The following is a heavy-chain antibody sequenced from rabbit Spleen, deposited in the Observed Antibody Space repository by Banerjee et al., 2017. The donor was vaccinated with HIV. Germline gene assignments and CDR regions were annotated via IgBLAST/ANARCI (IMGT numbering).Heavy chain of an antibody. J-gene: IGHJ4*01. D-gene: IGHD4-2*01. Sequence: QEQLVESGGGLVQPEGSLTLTCTAYGFSFSSSYYMCWVRQAPGKGLEWIGSINTNSGNTWYASWAKGRLTISKTSSTTVTLHMTSLTAADTATYFCARGNYGGWWHAFNLWGPGTLVTVS. CDR3: ARGNYGGWWHAFNL. CDR2: INTNSGNT. CDR1: GFSFSSSYY. V-gene: IGHV1S45*01.